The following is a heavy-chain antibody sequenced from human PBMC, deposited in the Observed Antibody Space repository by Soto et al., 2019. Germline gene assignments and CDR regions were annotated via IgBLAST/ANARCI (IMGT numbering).Heavy chain of an antibody. CDR3: AHRPLGELVYH. V-gene: IGHV2-5*02. CDR2: IFWDGDK. D-gene: IGHD6-13*01. Sequence: QITLKESGPTLVKPTQTLTLTCTFSGFSLSTSGVGVGWIRQPPGKALEWLALIFWDGDKRYSPSLKSRLTITKDTSRNQVVLTMTNMDPVDTATYYCAHRPLGELVYHWGQGTLVTVSS. CDR1: GFSLSTSGVG. J-gene: IGHJ5*02.